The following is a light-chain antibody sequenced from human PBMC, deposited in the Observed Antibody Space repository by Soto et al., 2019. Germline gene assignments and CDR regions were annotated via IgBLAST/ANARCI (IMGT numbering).Light chain of an antibody. Sequence: QSVLTQPPSVSGAPGQRVTISCTGSSSNIGAGYDVHWYQQLPGTAPKLIIYGTTNRPSGVPDRFSGSKSGTSAPLAITGLQAEDEADYYCQSYDGTLSGSYVFGIGTKLTVL. CDR1: SSNIGAGYD. J-gene: IGLJ1*01. CDR3: QSYDGTLSGSYV. V-gene: IGLV1-40*01. CDR2: GTT.